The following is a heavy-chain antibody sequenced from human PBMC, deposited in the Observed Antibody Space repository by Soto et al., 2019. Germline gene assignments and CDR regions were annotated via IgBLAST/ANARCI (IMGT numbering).Heavy chain of an antibody. CDR1: GASVSHGY. Sequence: SETLSLTCNVSGASVSHGYWSWIRQPPGKGLEWIGFMYFGGSFNYNPSLTSRATISVETSKNQFSMKLTSVTAADTALYYCARTSTSGTRFDYWGQGSLVTVSS. V-gene: IGHV4-59*02. D-gene: IGHD1-1*01. CDR2: MYFGGSF. J-gene: IGHJ4*02. CDR3: ARTSTSGTRFDY.